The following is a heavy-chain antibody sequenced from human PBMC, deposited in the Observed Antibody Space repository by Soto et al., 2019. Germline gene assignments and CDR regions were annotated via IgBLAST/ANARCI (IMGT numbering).Heavy chain of an antibody. Sequence: GESLKISCKGSGYNFTHYWMGWVRQMPGKGLESMGIIYPDDSDTIYNPSFQGQVTFSADRSISTAYLQWSSLKASDTAMYYCARRGREEPWDWGQGTLVTVSS. CDR3: ARRGREEPWD. CDR1: GYNFTHYW. CDR2: IYPDDSDT. V-gene: IGHV5-51*01. J-gene: IGHJ4*02. D-gene: IGHD3-16*01.